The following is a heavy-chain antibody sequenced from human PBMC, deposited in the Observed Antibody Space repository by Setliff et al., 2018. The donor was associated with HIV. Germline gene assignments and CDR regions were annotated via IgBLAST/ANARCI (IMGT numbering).Heavy chain of an antibody. J-gene: IGHJ4*02. Sequence: GASVKVSCKASGYTFTSYTLHWVRQAPGQRLEWMGWINAGNGNTKYSQKFQGRVTMTGDTSTNTVYMELSSLRSEDTAVYYCARVIPDYGDYYFDYWGQGTLVTVSS. CDR3: ARVIPDYGDYYFDY. CDR1: GYTFTSYT. CDR2: INAGNGNT. D-gene: IGHD4-17*01. V-gene: IGHV1-3*01.